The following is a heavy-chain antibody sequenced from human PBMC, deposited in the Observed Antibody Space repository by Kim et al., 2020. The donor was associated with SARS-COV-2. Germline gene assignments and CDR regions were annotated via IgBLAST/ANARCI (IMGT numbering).Heavy chain of an antibody. Sequence: SETLSLTCAVYGGSFSGYYWSWIRQPPGKGLEWIGEINHSGSTNYNPSLKSRVTISVDTSKNQFSLKLSSVTAADTAVYYCARGRYYGSGRFYYYYYGM. V-gene: IGHV4-34*01. CDR1: GGSFSGYY. CDR3: ARGRYYGSGRFYYYYYGM. CDR2: INHSGST. J-gene: IGHJ6*01. D-gene: IGHD3-10*01.